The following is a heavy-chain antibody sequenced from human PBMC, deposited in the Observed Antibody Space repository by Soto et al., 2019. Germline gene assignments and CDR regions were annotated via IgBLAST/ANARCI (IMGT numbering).Heavy chain of an antibody. V-gene: IGHV4-4*07. J-gene: IGHJ6*02. D-gene: IGHD2-2*01. Sequence: NPSETLSLTCTVSGGSISGYYWSWVRQPAGKGLEWAGRIYSDGTTNYSPSLKSRVTMSLDTSKYQFSLHLNSVTAADTAVYYCSRVGCSNSKCYTRGMDVWGQGTTVTVSS. CDR2: IYSDGTT. CDR1: GGSISGYY. CDR3: SRVGCSNSKCYTRGMDV.